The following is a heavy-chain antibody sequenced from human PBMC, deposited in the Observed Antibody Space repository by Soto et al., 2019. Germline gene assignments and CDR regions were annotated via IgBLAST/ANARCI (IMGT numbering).Heavy chain of an antibody. V-gene: IGHV1-3*01. Sequence: VKVSCKGSGYTVTSYTLHWVRQAPGQRLEWMGWINAGNGNTKYSQKFQGRVTITRDTSASTAYMELSSLRSEDTAVYYCAGEIAVAGTGAFDIWGQGTMVTVSS. D-gene: IGHD6-19*01. CDR1: GYTVTSYT. J-gene: IGHJ3*02. CDR3: AGEIAVAGTGAFDI. CDR2: INAGNGNT.